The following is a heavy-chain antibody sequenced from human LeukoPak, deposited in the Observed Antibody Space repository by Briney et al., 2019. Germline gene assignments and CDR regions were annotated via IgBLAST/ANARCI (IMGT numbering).Heavy chain of an antibody. Sequence: GGSLRLSCAASGFTVSTYYMTWVRQAPGKGLACVSVIYSGGSTYYADSVKGRFTVSRDDSKNTLYLQMNSLRAEDTAMYYCARGLGYCTSTTCLLPFDYWGRGTLVTVSS. V-gene: IGHV3-53*01. J-gene: IGHJ4*02. CDR3: ARGLGYCTSTTCLLPFDY. D-gene: IGHD2-2*01. CDR2: IYSGGST. CDR1: GFTVSTYY.